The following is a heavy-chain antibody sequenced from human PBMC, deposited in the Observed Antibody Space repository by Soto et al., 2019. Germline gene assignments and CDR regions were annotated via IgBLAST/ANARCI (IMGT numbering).Heavy chain of an antibody. J-gene: IGHJ5*02. CDR3: ARGSATVTTGVWFDP. D-gene: IGHD4-17*01. V-gene: IGHV4-31*03. CDR1: GGSISSGGYY. CDR2: IYYSGST. Sequence: QVQLQESGPGLVKPSQTLSLTCTVSGGSISSGGYYWSWIRQHPGKGLEWIGDIYYSGSTYYNPSLKSRVTIAVDTSKNQFSLKLSSVTAADTAVYYCARGSATVTTGVWFDPWGQGTLVTVS.